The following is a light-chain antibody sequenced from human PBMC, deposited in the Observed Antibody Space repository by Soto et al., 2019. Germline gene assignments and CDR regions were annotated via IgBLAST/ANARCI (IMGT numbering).Light chain of an antibody. J-gene: IGLJ1*01. CDR3: PPHPPGTPLFV. CDR1: STDVDTYNY. CDR2: DVN. Sequence: QSALTPPASVSGSPGQSITISCSGISTDVDTYNYVSWYQLHPGEAPKVLIYDVNSRPSGVSNRFSGSRSGNTASLTISGLQAEDEALFYGPPHPPGTPLFVFGTGTTLPVL. V-gene: IGLV2-14*03.